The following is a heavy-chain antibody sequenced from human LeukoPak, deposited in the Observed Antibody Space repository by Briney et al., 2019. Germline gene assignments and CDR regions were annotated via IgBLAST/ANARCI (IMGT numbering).Heavy chain of an antibody. V-gene: IGHV3-7*01. CDR3: ARVSRMRYDFWGGYRDYYYYMDV. J-gene: IGHJ6*03. D-gene: IGHD3-3*01. CDR2: IKQDGSEK. CDR1: GFTFSSYW. Sequence: GGSLRLSCAASGFTFSSYWMSWVRQAPGKGLEWVANIKQDGSEKYYVDSVKGRFTISRDNAKNSLYLQMNSLRAEDTAVYYCARVSRMRYDFWGGYRDYYYYMDVWGKGTTVTVSS.